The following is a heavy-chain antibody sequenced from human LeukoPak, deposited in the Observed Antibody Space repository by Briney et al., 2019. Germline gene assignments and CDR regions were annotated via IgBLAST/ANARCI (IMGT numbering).Heavy chain of an antibody. J-gene: IGHJ5*02. Sequence: ASVKVSCKASGYTFTGYYMHWVRQAPGQGLEWMGWINPYSGGTNSAQKFQGRVTMTRDTSISTAYMELSRLRFDDTAVYYCARLAAGTRIVLDPWGQGTLVTVSS. V-gene: IGHV1-2*02. CDR2: INPYSGGT. CDR3: ARLAAGTRIVLDP. D-gene: IGHD6-13*01. CDR1: GYTFTGYY.